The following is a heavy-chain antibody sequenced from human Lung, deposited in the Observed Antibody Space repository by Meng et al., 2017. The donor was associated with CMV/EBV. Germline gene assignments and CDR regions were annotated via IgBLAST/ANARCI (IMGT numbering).Heavy chain of an antibody. Sequence: ASVKVSCKASGYTFTAHYFHWVRQAPGQGLEWMGWIHPHRGDTNYAQQSQGRVTLTRDTSINTGYMELTRLTSDDTAVYYCARANNWGPDYWGQGTLVNVSS. V-gene: IGHV1-2*02. CDR1: GYTFTAHY. CDR3: ARANNWGPDY. J-gene: IGHJ4*02. D-gene: IGHD1-1*01. CDR2: IHPHRGDT.